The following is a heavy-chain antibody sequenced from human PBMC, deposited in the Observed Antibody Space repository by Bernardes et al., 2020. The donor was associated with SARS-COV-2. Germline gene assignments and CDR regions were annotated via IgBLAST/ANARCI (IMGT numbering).Heavy chain of an antibody. V-gene: IGHV3-7*03. CDR1: GFTFNTYA. J-gene: IGHJ6*02. Sequence: GGSLRLSCAASGFTFNTYAMTWVRQAPGKGLEWVANIKRDGSETYYVDSVKGRFTISRDNVKNLVFLQMNSLRAEDTAVFYCARSAGMDVWGQGTMVTVSS. CDR3: ARSAGMDV. CDR2: IKRDGSET.